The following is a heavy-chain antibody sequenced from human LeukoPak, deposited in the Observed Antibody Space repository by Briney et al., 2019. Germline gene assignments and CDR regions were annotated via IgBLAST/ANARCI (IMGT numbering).Heavy chain of an antibody. CDR1: GYTFTGYY. V-gene: IGHV1-2*02. D-gene: IGHD3-3*01. CDR3: ARAPYYDFWSGSPSFYYMDV. CDR2: INPNSGGT. J-gene: IGHJ6*03. Sequence: ASVKVSCKASGYTFTGYYMHWVRQAPGQGLEWMGWINPNSGGTNYAQKFQGRVTMTRDTSIGTAYMELSRLRSDDTAVYYCARAPYYDFWSGSPSFYYMDVWGKGTTVTVSS.